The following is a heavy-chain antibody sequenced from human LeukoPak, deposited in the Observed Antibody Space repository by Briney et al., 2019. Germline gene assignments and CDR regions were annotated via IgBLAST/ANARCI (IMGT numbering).Heavy chain of an antibody. CDR3: ARALDSGGWNGPTY. V-gene: IGHV3-33*01. D-gene: IGHD1-1*01. Sequence: PGGSLRLSCAASGFTLSYYGMHWVRQAPGKGLEWVALIWNDGGKKYYADAVKGRFTISRDNSKNTLSLQMNSLSSEDTAVYYCARALDSGGWNGPTYCGQGTLVTVSS. CDR1: GFTLSYYG. CDR2: IWNDGGKK. J-gene: IGHJ4*01.